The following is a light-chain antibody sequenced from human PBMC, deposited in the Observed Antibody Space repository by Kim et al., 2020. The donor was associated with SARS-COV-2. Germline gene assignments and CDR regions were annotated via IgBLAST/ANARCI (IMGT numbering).Light chain of an antibody. V-gene: IGLV2-8*01. CDR1: SSDVGGYDY. J-gene: IGLJ2*01. Sequence: QSALTQPPSASGSPGQSVTMSCTGTSSDVGGYDYVSWYQQHPGKPPKLMIYEVTQRPSGVPDRFSGSKSGSTASLTVSGLQADDEADYYCSSYAGNNNAGVIFGGGTQLTVL. CDR3: SSYAGNNNAGVI. CDR2: EVT.